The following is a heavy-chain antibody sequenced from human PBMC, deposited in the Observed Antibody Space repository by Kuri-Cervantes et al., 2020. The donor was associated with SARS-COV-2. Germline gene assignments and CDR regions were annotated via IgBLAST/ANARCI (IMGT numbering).Heavy chain of an antibody. CDR1: GFTFSSYG. J-gene: IGHJ6*02. CDR3: AKDLGDYGMDV. V-gene: IGHV3-33*06. D-gene: IGHD3-16*01. CDR2: IWYDGSNK. Sequence: GGPLRLSCAASGFTFSSYGMHWVRQAPGKGLEWVAVIWYDGSNKYYADSVKGRFTISRDNSKNTLYLQMNSLRAEDTAVYYCAKDLGDYGMDVWGQGTTVTVSS.